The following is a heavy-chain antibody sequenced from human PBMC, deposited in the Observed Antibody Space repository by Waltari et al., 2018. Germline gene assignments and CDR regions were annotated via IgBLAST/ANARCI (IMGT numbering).Heavy chain of an antibody. D-gene: IGHD3-9*01. J-gene: IGHJ4*02. V-gene: IGHV4-39*01. CDR3: ARRRNDILTGYYKGGIDY. CDR2: IYDCGST. CDR1: GGSISSSSYY. Sequence: QLQLQESGPGLVKPSETLSLTCTVSGGSISSSSYYWGWIRQPPGKGLEWLGSIYDCGSTYYTPSLKSRVTISVDTSKNQFSLKLSSVTAADTAVYYCARRRNDILTGYYKGGIDYWGQGTLVTVSS.